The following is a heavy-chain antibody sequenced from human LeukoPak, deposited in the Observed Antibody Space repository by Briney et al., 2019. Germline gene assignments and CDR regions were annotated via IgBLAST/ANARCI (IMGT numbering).Heavy chain of an antibody. CDR3: ARVKDGSGNYRYFDY. J-gene: IGHJ4*02. Sequence: GGSLRLSCAASGFTFSSYAMSWVRQAPGKGLEWVSAISGSGGSTYYADSLKGRFTISRDNAKNTLYLQMNNLRAEDTAVYYCARVKDGSGNYRYFDYWGQGTLVTVSS. V-gene: IGHV3-23*01. CDR2: ISGSGGST. CDR1: GFTFSSYA. D-gene: IGHD3-10*01.